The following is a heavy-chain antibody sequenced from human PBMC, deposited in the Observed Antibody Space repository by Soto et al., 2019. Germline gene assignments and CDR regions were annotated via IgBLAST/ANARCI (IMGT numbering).Heavy chain of an antibody. CDR3: ARRPYYYDSSAYWFDP. J-gene: IGHJ5*02. D-gene: IGHD3-22*01. Sequence: ASVKVSCKASGGTFSSYAISWVRQAPGQGLEWMGGFIPIFGTANYAQKFQGRVTITADESTSTAYMELSSLRSEDTAVYYCARRPYYYDSSAYWFDPWGQGTLVTFSS. CDR1: GGTFSSYA. CDR2: FIPIFGTA. V-gene: IGHV1-69*13.